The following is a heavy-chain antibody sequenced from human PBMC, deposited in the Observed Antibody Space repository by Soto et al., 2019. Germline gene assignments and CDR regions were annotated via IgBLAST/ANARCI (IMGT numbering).Heavy chain of an antibody. V-gene: IGHV3-15*01. CDR3: TTDEEYSSSWKSLDV. Sequence: PGGSLRLSCAASGFAFSNAWMSWVRQAPGKGLEWVGRIKSKTDGGTTDYAAPVKGRFTISRDDSKNTLYLQMNSLKTEDTAVYYCTTDEEYSSSWKSLDVWGQGTTGTSP. CDR2: IKSKTDGGTT. J-gene: IGHJ6*02. D-gene: IGHD6-13*01. CDR1: GFAFSNAW.